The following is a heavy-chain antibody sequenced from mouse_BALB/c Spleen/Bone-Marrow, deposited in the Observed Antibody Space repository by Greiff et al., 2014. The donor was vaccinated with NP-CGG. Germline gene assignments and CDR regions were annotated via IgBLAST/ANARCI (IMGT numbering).Heavy chain of an antibody. CDR1: GYSFTGYT. CDR3: AREEGYDEGEYFDV. V-gene: IGHV1-18*01. D-gene: IGHD2-14*01. CDR2: INPYNGGT. J-gene: IGHJ1*01. Sequence: LEESGPELVKPGASMKISCKASGYSFTGYTMNWVKQSHGKNLEWIGLINPYNGGTSYNQKFKGKATLTVDKSSSTAYMELLSLTSEDSAVYYCAREEGYDEGEYFDVWGAGTTVTVSS.